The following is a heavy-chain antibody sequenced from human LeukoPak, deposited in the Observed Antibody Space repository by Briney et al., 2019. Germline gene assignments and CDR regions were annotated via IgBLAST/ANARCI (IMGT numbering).Heavy chain of an antibody. D-gene: IGHD3-3*01. J-gene: IGHJ5*02. V-gene: IGHV3-23*01. CDR2: ISGSGGSA. CDR1: GFTFSSYA. CDR3: AKDLDYDFWSGSPEFDP. Sequence: PGGSLRLSCAASGFTFSSYAMSWVRQAPGKGLEWVSAISGSGGSAYYADSVKGRFTISRDNSKNTPYLQMNSLRAEDTAVYYCAKDLDYDFWSGSPEFDPWGQGTLVTVSS.